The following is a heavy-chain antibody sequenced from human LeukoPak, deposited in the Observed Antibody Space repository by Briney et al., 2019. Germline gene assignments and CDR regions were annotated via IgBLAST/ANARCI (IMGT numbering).Heavy chain of an antibody. CDR2: CDPDDGET. V-gene: IGHV1-24*01. CDR1: VYTLTELS. D-gene: IGHD3-3*01. CDR3: ATDHPDFWSGKANWVWFDP. Sequence: AASVKVSCKVSVYTLTELSMHWVRQAPGKGLEWMGGCDPDDGETIYAQKFQGRVTMTEDTSTDTAYMELSSLRSEDTAVYYCATDHPDFWSGKANWVWFDPWGQGTLVTVSS. J-gene: IGHJ5*02.